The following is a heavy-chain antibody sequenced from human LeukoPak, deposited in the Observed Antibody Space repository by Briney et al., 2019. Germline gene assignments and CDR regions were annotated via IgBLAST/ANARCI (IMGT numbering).Heavy chain of an antibody. CDR3: ARIGGYDFWSGYNNWFDP. CDR1: GGSISSYY. V-gene: IGHV4-59*01. Sequence: PSETLSLTCTVSGGSISSYYWSWIRQPPGKGLEWIGYIYYSGSTNYNPSLKSRVTISVDTSKNQFSLKLSSVTAADTAVYYCARIGGYDFWSGYNNWFDPWGQGTLVTVSS. CDR2: IYYSGST. J-gene: IGHJ5*02. D-gene: IGHD3-3*01.